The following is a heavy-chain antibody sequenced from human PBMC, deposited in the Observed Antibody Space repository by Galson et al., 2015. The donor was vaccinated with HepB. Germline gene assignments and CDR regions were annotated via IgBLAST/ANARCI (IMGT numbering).Heavy chain of an antibody. CDR2: ISYDGSNQ. CDR3: ARDPDDTNGYYLTFEY. V-gene: IGHV3-30*03. Sequence: SLRLSCAASGFTFSSYLMHWVRQAPGKGLEWVAVISYDGSNQFYIESVRGRFTISRDVSKNTLYLQMNSLRAEDTAVYYCARDPDDTNGYYLTFEYWGQGSLVTVSS. D-gene: IGHD3-22*01. CDR1: GFTFSSYL. J-gene: IGHJ4*02.